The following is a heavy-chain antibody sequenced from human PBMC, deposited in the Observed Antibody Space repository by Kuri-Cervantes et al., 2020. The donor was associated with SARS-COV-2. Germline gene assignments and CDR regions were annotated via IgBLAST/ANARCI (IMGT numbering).Heavy chain of an antibody. CDR2: ISSSSDTI. J-gene: IGHJ4*02. V-gene: IGHV3-48*01. CDR1: GFTFGDYA. Sequence: GESLKISCTASGFTFGDYAMSWVRQAPGKGLEWISFISSSSDTIYYAGSVKGRFTISRDNAKNSLYLHMSSLSTEDTAVYYCVRGLAEGDYWGQGTLVTVSS. CDR3: VRGLAEGDY.